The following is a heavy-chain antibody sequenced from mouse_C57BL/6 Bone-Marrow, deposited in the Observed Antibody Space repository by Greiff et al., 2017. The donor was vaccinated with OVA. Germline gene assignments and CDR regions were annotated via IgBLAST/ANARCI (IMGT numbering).Heavy chain of an antibody. CDR3: ASEGNYGSSYWYFDV. V-gene: IGHV1-55*01. J-gene: IGHJ1*03. D-gene: IGHD1-1*01. CDR1: GYTFTSYW. Sequence: VQLQQPGAELVKPGASVKMSCKASGYTFTSYWITWVKQRPGQGLEWIGDIYPGSGSTNYNEKFKSKATLTVDTSSSTAYMQLSSLTSEDSAVYYCASEGNYGSSYWYFDVWGTGTTVTVSS. CDR2: IYPGSGST.